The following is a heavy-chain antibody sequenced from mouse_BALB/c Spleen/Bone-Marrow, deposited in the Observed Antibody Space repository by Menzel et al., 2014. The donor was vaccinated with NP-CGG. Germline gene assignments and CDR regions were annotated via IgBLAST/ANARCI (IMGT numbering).Heavy chain of an antibody. CDR1: GFDFSSYD. J-gene: IGHJ3*01. Sequence: EVKLVESGGGLVKPGGSLKLSCADSGFDFSSYDMSWVRQTPEERLEWVAYISSGGGSTYYADTVKGRFTISRDNAKNTLYLQMISLKSEDTAMYYWASQIFRGFGYWCQWMPVPVSA. CDR2: ISSGGGST. V-gene: IGHV5-12-1*01. CDR3: ASQIFRGFGY.